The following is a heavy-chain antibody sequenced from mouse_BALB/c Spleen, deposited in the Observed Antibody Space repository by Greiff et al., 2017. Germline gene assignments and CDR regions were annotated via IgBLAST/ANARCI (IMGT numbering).Heavy chain of an antibody. D-gene: IGHD2-2*01. J-gene: IGHJ4*01. CDR3: NPYGYDGAMDY. Sequence: EVQLQQSGAELVRSGASVKLSCTASGFNIKDYYMHWVKQRPEQGLEWIGWIDPENGDTEYAPKFQGKATMTADTSSNTAYLQLSSLTSEDTAVYYCNPYGYDGAMDYWGQGTSVTVSS. V-gene: IGHV14-4*02. CDR1: GFNIKDYY. CDR2: IDPENGDT.